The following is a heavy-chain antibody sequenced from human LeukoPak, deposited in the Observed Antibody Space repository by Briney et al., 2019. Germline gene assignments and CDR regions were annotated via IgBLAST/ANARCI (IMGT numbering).Heavy chain of an antibody. CDR2: ISSLSGDT. Sequence: GASVKVSCKASGYTFRSYGISWVRQAPGQGLEWMGWISSLSGDTNYAQKFQGRVTLTTDTSTSTAYMELRSLRSDDTAVYYCARGPHERSGYPDDWGQGTLVTVSS. CDR1: GYTFRSYG. CDR3: ARGPHERSGYPDD. V-gene: IGHV1-18*01. D-gene: IGHD3-22*01. J-gene: IGHJ4*02.